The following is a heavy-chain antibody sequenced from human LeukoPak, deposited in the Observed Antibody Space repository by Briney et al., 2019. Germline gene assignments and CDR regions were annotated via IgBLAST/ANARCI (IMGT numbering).Heavy chain of an antibody. D-gene: IGHD5-18*01. CDR2: IYYSGST. V-gene: IGHV4-61*01. J-gene: IGHJ4*02. CDR3: ARSYGKVDY. CDR1: GGSVSSGSYY. Sequence: SETLSLTCTVSGGSVSSGSYYWSWIRQPPGKGLEWIGYIYYSGSTNYNPSLKSRVTISVDTSKNQFSLKLSSVTAADTAVYYCARSYGKVDYWGQGTLVTVSS.